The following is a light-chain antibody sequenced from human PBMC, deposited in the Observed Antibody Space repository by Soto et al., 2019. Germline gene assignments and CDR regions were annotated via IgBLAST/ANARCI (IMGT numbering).Light chain of an antibody. J-gene: IGKJ4*01. CDR2: DAS. V-gene: IGKV1-33*01. CDR1: QDIRNH. Sequence: DIQLTQSPSSLSASVGDRVTITCQASQDIRNHLNWYQQKAGKAPTLLIYDASKLETGVPSRFSGSRSGTDFTFTISSLQPEDLATYFCQQYENLPLTFDGGTKVE. CDR3: QQYENLPLT.